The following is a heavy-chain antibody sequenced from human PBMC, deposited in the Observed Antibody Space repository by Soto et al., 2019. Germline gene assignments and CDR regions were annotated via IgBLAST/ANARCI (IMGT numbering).Heavy chain of an antibody. Sequence: QITLKESGPTLVKPTQTLTLTCTFSGFSLNTSGVGVGWIRQPPGKALEWLALIYWDDDKRYSPSLKSRLTITKDTSKNQXXLXMXTMDPVDTATYYCAHRRDGGYCSGGSCYSVPGWFDPWGQGTLVTVSS. V-gene: IGHV2-5*02. D-gene: IGHD2-15*01. CDR2: IYWDDDK. CDR1: GFSLNTSGVG. CDR3: AHRRDGGYCSGGSCYSVPGWFDP. J-gene: IGHJ5*02.